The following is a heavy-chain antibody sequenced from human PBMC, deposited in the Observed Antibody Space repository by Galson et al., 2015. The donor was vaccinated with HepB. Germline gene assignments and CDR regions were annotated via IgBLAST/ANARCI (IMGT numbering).Heavy chain of an antibody. J-gene: IGHJ4*02. Sequence: SLRLSCAASGFTFSSHGMHWVRQAPGRGLEWVALIWHDGSEQYYVDSVRGRFTISRDNSKNTVHLQMNSLRAEDTAVYYCARRDNHLIPADYGLRMEFDYWGQVTQIAVSS. V-gene: IGHV3-33*08. D-gene: IGHD3-16*01. CDR1: GFTFSSHG. CDR3: ARRDNHLIPADYGLRMEFDY. CDR2: IWHDGSEQ.